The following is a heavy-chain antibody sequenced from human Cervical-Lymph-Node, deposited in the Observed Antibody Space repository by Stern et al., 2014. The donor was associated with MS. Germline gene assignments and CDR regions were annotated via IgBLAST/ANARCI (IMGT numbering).Heavy chain of an antibody. D-gene: IGHD1-26*01. J-gene: IGHJ5*02. Sequence: QVQLVESGAEVKKPGASVKVSCKASGYTFTNYGITWVRQAPGQGLEWMGWVSAYNGNTNYSEKPQGRVTMTIDTSTTTAFMEMRSLTSDDTAVYYCAKAIYSGSWQSWFDPWGQGTLVTVSS. V-gene: IGHV1-18*01. CDR1: GYTFTNYG. CDR3: AKAIYSGSWQSWFDP. CDR2: VSAYNGNT.